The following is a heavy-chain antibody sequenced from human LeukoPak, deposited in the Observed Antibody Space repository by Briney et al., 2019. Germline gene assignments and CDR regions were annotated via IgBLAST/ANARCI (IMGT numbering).Heavy chain of an antibody. J-gene: IGHJ6*02. CDR2: ISSSSSTI. V-gene: IGHV3-48*04. CDR1: GLTFSSYS. D-gene: IGHD1-26*01. Sequence: GGSLRLSCAASGLTFSSYSMNWVRQAPGKGLEWVSYISSSSSTIYYADSVKGRFTISRDNAKNSLYLQMNSLRAEDTAVYYCARDKRELLSGMDVWGQGTTVTVSS. CDR3: ARDKRELLSGMDV.